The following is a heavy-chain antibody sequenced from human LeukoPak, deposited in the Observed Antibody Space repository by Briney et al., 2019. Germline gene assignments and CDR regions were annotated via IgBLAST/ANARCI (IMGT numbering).Heavy chain of an antibody. CDR3: ARRAGAYSHPYDY. CDR1: GLTVSSNS. V-gene: IGHV3-53*01. CDR2: IDSDNT. Sequence: GGSLRLSCTVSGLTVSSNSMSWVRQAPGKGLEWVSFIDSDNTHYSDSVKGRFTISRDNSKNTLYLQMNSLRAGDTAVYYCARRAGAYSHPYDYWGQGTLVTVSS. D-gene: IGHD4/OR15-4a*01. J-gene: IGHJ4*02.